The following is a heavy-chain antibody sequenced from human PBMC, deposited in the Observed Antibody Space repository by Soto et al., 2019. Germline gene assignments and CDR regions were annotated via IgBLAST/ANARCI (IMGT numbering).Heavy chain of an antibody. D-gene: IGHD5-18*01. CDR3: ARDHGYSYGFNWFDP. J-gene: IGHJ5*02. Sequence: SETLSLTCTVSGVSISSGGYYWSWIRQHPGKGLEWIGYIYYSGSTYYNPSLKSRVTISVDTSKNQFSLKLSSVTAADTAVYYCARDHGYSYGFNWFDPWGQGTLVTVSS. CDR2: IYYSGST. CDR1: GVSISSGGYY. V-gene: IGHV4-31*03.